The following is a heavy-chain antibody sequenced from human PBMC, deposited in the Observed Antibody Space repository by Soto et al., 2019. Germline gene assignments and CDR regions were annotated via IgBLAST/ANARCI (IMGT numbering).Heavy chain of an antibody. V-gene: IGHV4-59*01. Sequence: SETLSLTCTVSGGSISSYYWSWIRQPPGKGLEWIGYIYYSGSTNYNPSLKSRVTISVDTSKNQFSLKLSSVTAADTAVYYCARVGEGYNMKRYNWFDPWGQGTLVTAS. CDR2: IYYSGST. J-gene: IGHJ5*02. D-gene: IGHD5-12*01. CDR1: GGSISSYY. CDR3: ARVGEGYNMKRYNWFDP.